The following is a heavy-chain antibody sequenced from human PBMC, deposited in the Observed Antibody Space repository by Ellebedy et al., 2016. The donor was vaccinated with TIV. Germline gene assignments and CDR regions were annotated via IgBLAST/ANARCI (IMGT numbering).Heavy chain of an antibody. CDR3: ARDPALPRGRFDT. V-gene: IGHV4-39*07. CDR1: GVSMSSGDYY. CDR2: IYYSGSA. J-gene: IGHJ5*02. Sequence: MPSETLSLTCSVSGVSMSSGDYYWGWIRQPPGKGLEWIGSIYYSGSAYYNPSLKSRVTVSVDTSKNQFSLNLSSVTAADTAVYYCARDPALPRGRFDTWGQGTLVTVSS.